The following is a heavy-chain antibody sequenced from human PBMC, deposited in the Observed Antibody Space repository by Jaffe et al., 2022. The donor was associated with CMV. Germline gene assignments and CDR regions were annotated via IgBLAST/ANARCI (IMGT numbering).Heavy chain of an antibody. CDR3: ARWDDGRAYYTVFDY. CDR1: GFTFRNSA. Sequence: EVQLLESGGGLVQPGGSLRLSCAASGFTFRNSAMGWVRQAPGKGLEWVSGISGSGDSTYYADSVKGRITISRDSSRDMLFLQMNSLRAEDTAVYYCARWDDGRAYYTVFDYWGQGTPVTVSS. CDR2: ISGSGDST. J-gene: IGHJ4*02. D-gene: IGHD3-22*01. V-gene: IGHV3-23*01.